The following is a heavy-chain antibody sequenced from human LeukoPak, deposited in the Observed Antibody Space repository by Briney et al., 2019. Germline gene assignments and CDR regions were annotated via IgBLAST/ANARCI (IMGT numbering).Heavy chain of an antibody. D-gene: IGHD3-10*01. CDR2: FDPEDGET. Sequence: ASVKVSCKVSGYTLTELSMHWVRQAPGKGLEWMGGFDPEDGETIYAQKFQGRVTMTEDTSTDTAYMELSSLRSEDTAVYYCGRGSGSPWYFDYWGQGTLVTVSS. CDR1: GYTLTELS. CDR3: GRGSGSPWYFDY. J-gene: IGHJ4*02. V-gene: IGHV1-24*01.